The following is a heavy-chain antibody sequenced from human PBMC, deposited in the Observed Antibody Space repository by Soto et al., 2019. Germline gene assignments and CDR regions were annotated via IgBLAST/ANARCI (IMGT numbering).Heavy chain of an antibody. Sequence: SETLSLTCAVYGGSFSGYYWSWIRQPPGKGLEWIGEINHSGSTNYNPSLKSRVTISVDTSKNQFSLKLSSVTAADTAVYYCARGVQIQELGMGFDPWGQGTLVTVSS. V-gene: IGHV4-34*01. D-gene: IGHD7-27*01. CDR2: INHSGST. J-gene: IGHJ5*02. CDR1: GGSFSGYY. CDR3: ARGVQIQELGMGFDP.